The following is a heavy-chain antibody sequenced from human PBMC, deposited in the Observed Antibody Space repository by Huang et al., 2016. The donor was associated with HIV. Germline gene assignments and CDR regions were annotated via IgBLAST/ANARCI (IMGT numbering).Heavy chain of an antibody. CDR1: GFTISSYG. CDR3: AKGPAFYYDTSGQEYYYYMDV. V-gene: IGHV3-30*18. J-gene: IGHJ6*03. Sequence: QVHLVESGGGVVQPGRSLRLSCAASGFTISSYGMHWVRQAPGKGLEWGAVISYDGSNKYYPDSVKGRFTISRDNSKNTLYLQMNSLKLEDTAVYYCAKGPAFYYDTSGQEYYYYMDVWGKGTTVTVSS. CDR2: ISYDGSNK. D-gene: IGHD3-22*01.